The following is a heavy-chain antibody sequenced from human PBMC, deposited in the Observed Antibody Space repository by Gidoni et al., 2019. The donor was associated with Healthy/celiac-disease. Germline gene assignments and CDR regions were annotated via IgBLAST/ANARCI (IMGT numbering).Heavy chain of an antibody. Sequence: QVQLVQSGAEVQKPGSSVKFSCQPPGAPFSSYATGWVRQAPGQGLEWMGGIIPIFGTANYAQKFQGRVTITADESTSTAYMELSSLRSEDTAVYYCARSSVVVTAAGFDPWGQGTLVTVSS. J-gene: IGHJ5*02. CDR1: GAPFSSYA. CDR2: IIPIFGTA. D-gene: IGHD2-21*02. CDR3: ARSSVVVTAAGFDP. V-gene: IGHV1-69*01.